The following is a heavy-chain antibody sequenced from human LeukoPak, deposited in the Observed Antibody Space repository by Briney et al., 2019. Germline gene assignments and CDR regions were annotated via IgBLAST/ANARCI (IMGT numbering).Heavy chain of an antibody. V-gene: IGHV3-53*01. CDR3: TRYWGSGNAFDI. D-gene: IGHD7-27*01. CDR1: GFTVNTNY. Sequence: PGGSLRLSCAASGFTVNTNYISWVRQAPGKGLEWVSIIYSGGNTYYADSVKGRFTTSRDNSKNTLYLQMNTLGVEDTAMYYCTRYWGSGNAFDIWGQGTMVTVSS. J-gene: IGHJ3*02. CDR2: IYSGGNT.